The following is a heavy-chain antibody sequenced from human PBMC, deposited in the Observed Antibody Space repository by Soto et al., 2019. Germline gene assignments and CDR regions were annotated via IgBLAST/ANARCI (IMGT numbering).Heavy chain of an antibody. D-gene: IGHD3-10*01. V-gene: IGHV3-30-3*01. CDR1: GFTSSSYA. CDR3: ARGGYGSGSYYNPPYCYYGMDV. J-gene: IGHJ6*02. Sequence: PEGSLRLSCSASGFTSSSYAMYWVRQAPGKXLEWVAVISYDGTNKYYADSVKGRFTISRDNSKKTLYLQINSLRAEDTAVYYCARGGYGSGSYYNPPYCYYGMDVWGQGTTVTVS. CDR2: ISYDGTNK.